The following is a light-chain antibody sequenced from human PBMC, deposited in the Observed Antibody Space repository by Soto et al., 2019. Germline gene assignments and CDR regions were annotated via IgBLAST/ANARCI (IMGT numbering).Light chain of an antibody. CDR2: EVI. Sequence: QSALTQPASVSGSPGRSITISCIGTSSDVGGYDYVSWYQQNPGKAPKLIIYEVINRPSGVSSRFSGSKSGNTASLTISGLQAEDEADYYCSSYTSDSTHVFGSGTKLTVL. CDR3: SSYTSDSTHV. CDR1: SSDVGGYDY. J-gene: IGLJ1*01. V-gene: IGLV2-14*01.